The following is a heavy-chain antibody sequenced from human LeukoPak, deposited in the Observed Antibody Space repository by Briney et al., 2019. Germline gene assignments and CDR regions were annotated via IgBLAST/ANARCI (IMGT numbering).Heavy chain of an antibody. D-gene: IGHD4-23*01. Sequence: GGSLRLSCAASGFTFSSYSMNWVRQAPGKGLEWVSSISSGSSFKYYSDSVKGRFTISRDNAKNSLYLQMNSLTADDTAVYYCARDPYGGSFDYWGQGTLVTVSS. CDR3: ARDPYGGSFDY. V-gene: IGHV3-21*01. J-gene: IGHJ4*02. CDR2: ISSGSSFK. CDR1: GFTFSSYS.